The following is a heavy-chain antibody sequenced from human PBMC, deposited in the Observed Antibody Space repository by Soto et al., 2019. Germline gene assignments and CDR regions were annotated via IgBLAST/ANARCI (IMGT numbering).Heavy chain of an antibody. CDR2: INPNSGGT. D-gene: IGHD3-22*01. J-gene: IGHJ5*02. CDR1: GYTFTGYY. Sequence: ASVKVSCKASGYTFTGYYMYWVRQAPGQGLEWMGWINPNSGGTNYAQKFQGWVTMTRDTSISTAYMELSRLRSDDTAVYYCARDDREFSGFDPWGQGTLVTVSS. V-gene: IGHV1-2*04. CDR3: ARDDREFSGFDP.